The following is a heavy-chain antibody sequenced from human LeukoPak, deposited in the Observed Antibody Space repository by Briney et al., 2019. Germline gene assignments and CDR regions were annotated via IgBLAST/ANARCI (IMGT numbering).Heavy chain of an antibody. CDR1: GGSISSSSYY. V-gene: IGHV4-39*01. CDR3: ARHLSQEYYGSGSYQY. J-gene: IGHJ4*02. D-gene: IGHD3-10*01. Sequence: SETLSLTCIVSGGSISSSSYYWGWIRQPPGKGLEWIGSIYYSGSTYYNPSLKSRVTMSVDTSKNQFYLRLSSVTAADTAVYYCARHLSQEYYGSGSYQYWGQGTLVTVSS. CDR2: IYYSGST.